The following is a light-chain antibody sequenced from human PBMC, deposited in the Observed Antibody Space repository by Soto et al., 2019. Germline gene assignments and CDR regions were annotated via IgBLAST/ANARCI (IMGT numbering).Light chain of an antibody. CDR2: HAS. Sequence: EIVMTQSPATLSLSPGERATLSCRASQNVNSKLAWYQQKPGQSPRLVIYHASTSATGIPARFSGSGCGTEFTLTISSLQSEDVAVDYCQESNNGPLLTFGQGTRLEI. J-gene: IGKJ5*01. V-gene: IGKV3D-15*01. CDR1: QNVNSK. CDR3: QESNNGPLLT.